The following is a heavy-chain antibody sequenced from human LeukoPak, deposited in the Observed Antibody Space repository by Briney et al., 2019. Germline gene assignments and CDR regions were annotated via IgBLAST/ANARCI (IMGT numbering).Heavy chain of an antibody. CDR3: AKDRDPLTSSGWPWAYFDY. J-gene: IGHJ4*02. Sequence: GGSLRLSCAASGFIFSNYAMSWVRQAPGKGLEWVISGSGANTYYADSVKGRFSISRDNSKNTVFLQMNSLRAEDTAVYYCAKDRDPLTSSGWPWAYFDYWGQGIMVIVSS. CDR2: SGSGANT. D-gene: IGHD6-19*01. CDR1: GFIFSNYA. V-gene: IGHV3-23*01.